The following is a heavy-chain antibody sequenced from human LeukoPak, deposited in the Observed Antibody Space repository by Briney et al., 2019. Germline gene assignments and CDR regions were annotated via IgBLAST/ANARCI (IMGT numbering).Heavy chain of an antibody. CDR1: GFPFSDYY. J-gene: IGHJ4*02. CDR2: ISSGGSII. CDR3: ARDWFHAIDY. V-gene: IGHV3-11*04. D-gene: IGHD2/OR15-2a*01. Sequence: GGSLRLSCAASGFPFSDYYMSWIRQAPGKGLEWVSYISSGGSIIYYADSVKGRFTISRDNAKNSLYLQMNSLRAEDTAVYYCARDWFHAIDYWGQGTLVTVSS.